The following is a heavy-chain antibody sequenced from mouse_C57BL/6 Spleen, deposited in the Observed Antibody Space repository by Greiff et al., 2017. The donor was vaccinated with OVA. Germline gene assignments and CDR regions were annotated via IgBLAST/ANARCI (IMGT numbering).Heavy chain of an antibody. CDR3: TREGVNYWFAY. Sequence: QVQLKQSGAELVRPGASVTLSCKAWGYTFTDYEMHWVKQTPVHGLEWIGAIDPETGGTAYNQKFKGKAILTADKSSSTAYMELRSLTSEDSAVYYCTREGVNYWFAYWGQGTLVTVSA. V-gene: IGHV1-15*01. CDR2: IDPETGGT. D-gene: IGHD2-2*01. CDR1: GYTFTDYE. J-gene: IGHJ3*01.